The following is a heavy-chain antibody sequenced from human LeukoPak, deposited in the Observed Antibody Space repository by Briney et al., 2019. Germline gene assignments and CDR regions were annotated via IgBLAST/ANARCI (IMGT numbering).Heavy chain of an antibody. D-gene: IGHD1-7*01. Sequence: SETLSLTCTVSGGSISSYYWSWIRQPAGKGLEWIGRIYTSGSTNYNPSLKSRVTISVDTSKNQFSLKLSSVTAADTAVYYCARETNYGEYYYYMDVWGKGTTVTVSS. CDR1: GGSISSYY. CDR3: ARETNYGEYYYYMDV. CDR2: IYTSGST. J-gene: IGHJ6*03. V-gene: IGHV4-4*07.